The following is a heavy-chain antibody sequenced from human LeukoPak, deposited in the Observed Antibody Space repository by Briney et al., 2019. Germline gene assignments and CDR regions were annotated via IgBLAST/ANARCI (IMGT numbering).Heavy chain of an antibody. V-gene: IGHV3-30*05. CDR2: ISYDGSNK. CDR1: GFTFDDYG. CDR3: ARDLRVVVVTALFDY. J-gene: IGHJ4*02. D-gene: IGHD2-21*02. Sequence: GGSLRLSCAASGFTFDDYGMHWVRQAPGKGLEWVAVISYDGSNKYYADSVKGRFTISRDNSKNTLYLQMNSLRAEDTAVYYCARDLRVVVVTALFDYWGQGTLVTVSS.